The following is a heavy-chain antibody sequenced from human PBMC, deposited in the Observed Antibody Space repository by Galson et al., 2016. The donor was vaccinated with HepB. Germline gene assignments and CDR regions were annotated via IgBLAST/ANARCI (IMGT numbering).Heavy chain of an antibody. CDR2: XSPDNAXI. D-gene: IGHD3-10*01. CDR3: ATERGPAAGLDY. J-gene: IGHJ4*02. Sequence: SLRLSCAASGFTFSSHXINWXRQAXXKGLXXVAXXSPDNAXIYYADSVKGRFTIFRDNTKNSLYLQMGSLREEDTAVYYCATERGPAAGLDYWGQGTLVTGSS. CDR1: GFTFSSHX. V-gene: IGHV3-48*02.